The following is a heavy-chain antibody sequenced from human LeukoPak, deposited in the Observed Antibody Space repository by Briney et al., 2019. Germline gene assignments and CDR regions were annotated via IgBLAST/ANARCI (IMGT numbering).Heavy chain of an antibody. Sequence: GASVKVSCKASGYTFTGYYMHWVRQAPGQGLEWMGWINPNSGGTNYAQKFQGRVTMTRDTSISTAYMELSRLRSDDTAVYCCARVSSGTYYDFWSGHNWFDPWGQGTLVTVSS. J-gene: IGHJ5*02. CDR3: ARVSSGTYYDFWSGHNWFDP. V-gene: IGHV1-2*02. CDR2: INPNSGGT. CDR1: GYTFTGYY. D-gene: IGHD3-3*01.